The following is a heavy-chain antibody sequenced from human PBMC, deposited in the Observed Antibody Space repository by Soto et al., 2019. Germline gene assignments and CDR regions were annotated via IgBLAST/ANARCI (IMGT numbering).Heavy chain of an antibody. CDR1: GGSINSASYS. CDR2: IYYSGNP. V-gene: IGHV4-39*01. Sequence: SETLSLTCSVSGGSINSASYSWGWVRQPPGKGLEWIGTIYYSGNPYYTASLKSRVTVSVDTSKNQFSLKVTSVTAADTAVYYCARLHGYCISSSCHGHYAMDVWGQGTTVTVSS. CDR3: ARLHGYCISSSCHGHYAMDV. J-gene: IGHJ6*02. D-gene: IGHD2-2*01.